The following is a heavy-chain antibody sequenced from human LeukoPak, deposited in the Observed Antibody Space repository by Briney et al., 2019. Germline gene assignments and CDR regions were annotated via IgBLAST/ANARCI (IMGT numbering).Heavy chain of an antibody. CDR3: ARSFGGDYGGGFDY. CDR2: ISAYNGNT. Sequence: ASVKVSCKASGYTFTSYSISWVRQAPGQGLEWMGWISAYNGNTNYAQKLQGRVTMTTDTSTSTAYMELRSLRSDDTAVYYCARSFGGDYGGGFDYWGQGTLVTVSS. D-gene: IGHD4-17*01. J-gene: IGHJ4*02. CDR1: GYTFTSYS. V-gene: IGHV1-18*01.